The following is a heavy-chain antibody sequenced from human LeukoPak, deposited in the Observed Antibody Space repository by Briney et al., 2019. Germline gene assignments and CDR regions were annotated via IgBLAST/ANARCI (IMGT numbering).Heavy chain of an antibody. J-gene: IGHJ4*02. Sequence: PGGSLRLSCAASGFTFSSFWIHWVRQVPGKGLVWVSRINSDGFSTSYADSVKGRFTIARDNSKNTLYLQMDSLRAEDTALYYCARDLYSVSSGWKAPGYWGQGILVTVSS. CDR1: GFTFSSFW. D-gene: IGHD6-25*01. CDR2: INSDGFST. CDR3: ARDLYSVSSGWKAPGY. V-gene: IGHV3-74*01.